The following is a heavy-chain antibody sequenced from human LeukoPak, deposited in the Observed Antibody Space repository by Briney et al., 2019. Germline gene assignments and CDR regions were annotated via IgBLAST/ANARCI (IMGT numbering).Heavy chain of an antibody. J-gene: IGHJ6*03. CDR2: INPNSGGT. CDR1: GYTFTGYY. V-gene: IGHV1-2*02. Sequence: GASVKVSCKASGYTFTGYYLHWVRQAPGQGLEWMGWINPNSGGTDYAQKFQGRATMTRDTSINTACMELSRLRSDDTAVYYCARGDYSRDYYYMDVWGKGTTVTVSS. CDR3: ARGDYSRDYYYMDV. D-gene: IGHD4-11*01.